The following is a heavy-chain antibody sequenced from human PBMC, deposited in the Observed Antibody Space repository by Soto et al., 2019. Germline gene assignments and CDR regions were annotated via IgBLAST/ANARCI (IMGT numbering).Heavy chain of an antibody. CDR2: ISGSSSDT. Sequence: QVQLVESGGGLVKPGGSLRLSCAASGFTFSDYYMSWIRQAPGKGLDSLSYISGSSSDTNYADSVRGRFTISRDNAKNSLYLQMNSLRADDTAVYYCATGPRRLSDWGQGTLVIVSS. V-gene: IGHV3-11*05. CDR3: ATGPRRLSD. J-gene: IGHJ4*02. D-gene: IGHD3-3*01. CDR1: GFTFSDYY.